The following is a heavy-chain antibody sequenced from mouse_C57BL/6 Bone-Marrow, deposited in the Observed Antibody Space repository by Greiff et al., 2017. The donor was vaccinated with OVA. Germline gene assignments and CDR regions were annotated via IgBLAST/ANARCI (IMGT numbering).Heavy chain of an antibody. CDR3: ARHGMDY. CDR1: GFTFSSYT. CDR2: ISGGGGNT. V-gene: IGHV5-9*01. J-gene: IGHJ4*01. Sequence: EVMLVESGGGLVKPGGSLKLSCAASGFTFSSYTMSWVRQTPEKRLEWVATISGGGGNTYYPDSVKGRSTISRDNAKNTLYLEMSSLRSEDTALDYCARHGMDYWGQGTSVTVSS.